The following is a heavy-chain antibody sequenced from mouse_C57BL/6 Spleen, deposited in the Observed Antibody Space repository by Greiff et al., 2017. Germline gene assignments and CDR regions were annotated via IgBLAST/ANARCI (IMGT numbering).Heavy chain of an antibody. D-gene: IGHD1-1*01. V-gene: IGHV5-9-1*02. CDR1: GFTFSSYA. CDR2: ISSGGDYI. CDR3: TRGPLYGSSHYAMDY. J-gene: IGHJ4*01. Sequence: DVQLQESGEGLVKPGGSLKLSCAASGFTFSSYAMSWVRQTPEKRLEWVAYISSGGDYIYYADTVKGRFTISRDNARNTLYLQMSSLKSEDTAMYYCTRGPLYGSSHYAMDYWGQGTSVTVSS.